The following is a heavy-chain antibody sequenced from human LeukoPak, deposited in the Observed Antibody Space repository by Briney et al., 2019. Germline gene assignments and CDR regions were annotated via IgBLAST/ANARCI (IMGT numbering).Heavy chain of an antibody. CDR3: ATDEGIQLWLN. CDR2: IDNSGTT. D-gene: IGHD5-18*01. CDR1: GGSISSHY. Sequence: PSETLSLTCTVSGGSISSHYWSWIRQPPGRGLEWIGYIDNSGTTDYNPSLKNRVTILVDTSTNQFSLKLSSVTAADTAVYYCATDEGIQLWLNWGQGTLVTVSS. J-gene: IGHJ4*02. V-gene: IGHV4-59*11.